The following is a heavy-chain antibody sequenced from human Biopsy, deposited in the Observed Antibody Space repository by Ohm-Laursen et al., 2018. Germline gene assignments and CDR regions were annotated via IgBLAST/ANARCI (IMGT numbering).Heavy chain of an antibody. CDR3: ATVRGLVWFGELIA. Sequence: SVKVSCKAIGGTFSASGISWVRLAPGHGLEFVGGIIPIFQTTHYAQSFQGRVTIVANKSTSTAYMELSSLRSDDTAIYYCATVRGLVWFGELIAWGQGTLVTVSS. CDR2: IIPIFQTT. J-gene: IGHJ5*02. CDR1: GGTFSASG. D-gene: IGHD3-10*01. V-gene: IGHV1-69*06.